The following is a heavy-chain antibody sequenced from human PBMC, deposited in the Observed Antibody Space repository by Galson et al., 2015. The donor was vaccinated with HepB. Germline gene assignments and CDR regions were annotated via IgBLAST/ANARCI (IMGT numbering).Heavy chain of an antibody. CDR3: AKERREMATIFYWYFDL. V-gene: IGHV3-30*18. CDR2: ISYDGSNK. J-gene: IGHJ2*01. Sequence: SLRLSCAASGFTFSSYGMHWVRQAPGKGLEWVAVISYDGSNKYYADSVKGRFTISRDNSKNTLYLQMNSLRAEDTAVYYCAKERREMATIFYWYFDLWGRGTLVTVSS. D-gene: IGHD5-24*01. CDR1: GFTFSSYG.